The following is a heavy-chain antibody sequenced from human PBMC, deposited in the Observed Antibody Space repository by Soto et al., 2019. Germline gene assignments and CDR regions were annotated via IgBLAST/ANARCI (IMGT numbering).Heavy chain of an antibody. CDR1: GYTFTSYY. CDR3: ARVGYDSSGYYPLYYYGMDV. Sequence: ASVKVSCKASGYTFTSYYMHWVRQAPGQGLEWMGIINPSGGSTSYAQKFQGRVTMARDTSTSTVYMELSSLRSEDTAVYYCARVGYDSSGYYPLYYYGMDVWGQGTTVTVSS. J-gene: IGHJ6*02. CDR2: INPSGGST. D-gene: IGHD3-22*01. V-gene: IGHV1-46*01.